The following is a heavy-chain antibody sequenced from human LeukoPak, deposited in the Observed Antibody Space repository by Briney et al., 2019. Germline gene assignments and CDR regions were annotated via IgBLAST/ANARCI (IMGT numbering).Heavy chain of an antibody. D-gene: IGHD3-22*01. V-gene: IGHV3-33*01. CDR3: ARGWTDSSGLDY. Sequence: GRSLRLSCAASGFTSSSYGMHWVRQAPGKGLEWVAVIWYDGSNKYYADSVKGRFTIFRDNSKNTLYLQMNSLRAEDTAVYYCARGWTDSSGLDYWGQGTLVTVSS. J-gene: IGHJ4*02. CDR1: GFTSSSYG. CDR2: IWYDGSNK.